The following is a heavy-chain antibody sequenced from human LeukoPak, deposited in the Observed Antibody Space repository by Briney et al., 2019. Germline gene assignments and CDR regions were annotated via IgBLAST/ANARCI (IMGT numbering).Heavy chain of an antibody. CDR3: VRGGWELDY. CDR2: IKEDRTAD. Sequence: GGSLRLSCAASGFSIRDFWMAWVRQAPGKGLEWVAHIKEDRTADYYVDSVKGRFSISKDDGKNSLHLQMNSLRVEDTAVYYCVRGGWELDYWGQGTLVTVSS. CDR1: GFSIRDFW. V-gene: IGHV3-7*01. J-gene: IGHJ4*02. D-gene: IGHD1-1*01.